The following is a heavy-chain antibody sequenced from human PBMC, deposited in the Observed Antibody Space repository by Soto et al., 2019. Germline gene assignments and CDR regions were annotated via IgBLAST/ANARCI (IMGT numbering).Heavy chain of an antibody. Sequence: SETLSLTCTVSGGSISSSSYYWGWIRQPPGKGLEWIGSIYYTGIANYNPSLESRVAFSVDKSKNQFSLSLTSVTAADTAVYYCVSKLGPYYYGLDVWGQGTTVTVSS. CDR3: VSKLGPYYYGLDV. D-gene: IGHD3-16*01. CDR2: IYYTGIA. J-gene: IGHJ6*02. CDR1: GGSISSSSYY. V-gene: IGHV4-39*07.